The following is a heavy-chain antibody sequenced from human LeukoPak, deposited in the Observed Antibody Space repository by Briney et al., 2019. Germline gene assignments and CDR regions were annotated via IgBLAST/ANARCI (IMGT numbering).Heavy chain of an antibody. CDR2: IYYSGST. CDR3: ARRAGIGQAYFDY. J-gene: IGHJ4*02. D-gene: IGHD6-13*01. Sequence: SETLSLTCTVSGGSMSFYYWSWIRQSPGKGLECIGYIYYSGSTYYNPSLKSRVTISVDTSKNQFSLNLDPVTAADTAVYYCARRAGIGQAYFDYWGQGTLVTVFS. V-gene: IGHV4-59*08. CDR1: GGSMSFYY.